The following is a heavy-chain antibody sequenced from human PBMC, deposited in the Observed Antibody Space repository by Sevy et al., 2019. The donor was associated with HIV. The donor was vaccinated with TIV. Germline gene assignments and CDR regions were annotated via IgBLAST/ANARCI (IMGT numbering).Heavy chain of an antibody. CDR3: AKGTVPYSSGWYYYYYYYMDV. CDR2: IWYDGSNK. Sequence: GGSLRLSCAASGFTFSSYGMHWVRQAPGKGLEWAAVIWYDGSNKYYADSVKRRFTISRDNSKNTLYLQMNSLRAEDTAVYYCAKGTVPYSSGWYYYYYYYMDVWGKGTTVTVSS. D-gene: IGHD6-19*01. V-gene: IGHV3-33*06. J-gene: IGHJ6*03. CDR1: GFTFSSYG.